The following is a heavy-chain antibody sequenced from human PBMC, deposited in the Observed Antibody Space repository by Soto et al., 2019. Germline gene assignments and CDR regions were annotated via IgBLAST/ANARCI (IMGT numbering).Heavy chain of an antibody. CDR2: ISATGGGT. CDR1: GFKFSNYA. V-gene: IGHV3-23*01. CDR3: AKDRPGRGNSAFYFDS. J-gene: IGHJ5*02. Sequence: GGSLRLSCAASGFKFSNYAMSWVRQAPGKGLEWVSLISATGGGTYYADSVKGRFTISRDNSHNTLYLQVHSLTAEDTAVYYCAKDRPGRGNSAFYFDSWGQGAQVAASS. D-gene: IGHD3-10*01.